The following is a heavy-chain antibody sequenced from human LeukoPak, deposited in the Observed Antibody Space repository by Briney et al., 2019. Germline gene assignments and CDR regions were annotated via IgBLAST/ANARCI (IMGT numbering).Heavy chain of an antibody. V-gene: IGHV3-23*01. D-gene: IGHD6-13*01. CDR1: GFTFSTYA. CDR3: AKGVGPYSSSDV. Sequence: GGSLRLSCVASGFTFSTYAMNWVRQAPGKGLEWVSVISASGGSTYYADSVKGRFTISRDTSKNTLYLQMNSLRADDTAVYYCAKGVGPYSSSDVWGKGTTVTVSS. CDR2: ISASGGST. J-gene: IGHJ6*04.